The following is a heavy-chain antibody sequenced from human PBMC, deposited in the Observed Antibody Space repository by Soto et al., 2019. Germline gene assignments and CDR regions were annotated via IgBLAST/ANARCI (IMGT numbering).Heavy chain of an antibody. J-gene: IGHJ6*03. CDR1: GFTFSSYA. V-gene: IGHV3-23*01. Sequence: EVQLLESGGGLVQPGGSLRLSCAASGFTFSSYAMSWVRQAPGKGLEWVSAISGSGGSTYYADSVKGRFTISRDNSKNTLYQQINSLRAQEMAIYYCEKRNYYFWSGYYNYDRDDWGKGTTVTVSS. D-gene: IGHD3-3*01. CDR3: EKRNYYFWSGYYNYDRDD. CDR2: ISGSGGST.